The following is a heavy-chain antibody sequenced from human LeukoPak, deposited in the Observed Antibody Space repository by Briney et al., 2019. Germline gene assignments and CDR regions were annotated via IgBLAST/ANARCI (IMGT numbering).Heavy chain of an antibody. CDR1: GYTFTSYG. Sequence: ASVKVSCKASGYTFTSYGISWVRQAPGQGLEWMGWISAYNGNTNYAQKLQGRVTMTTDTSTSTAYMELRSLRSDDTAVYYCAREGLIVGATPIYYFDYWGQGTLVTVSS. V-gene: IGHV1-18*01. CDR2: ISAYNGNT. CDR3: AREGLIVGATPIYYFDY. D-gene: IGHD1-26*01. J-gene: IGHJ4*02.